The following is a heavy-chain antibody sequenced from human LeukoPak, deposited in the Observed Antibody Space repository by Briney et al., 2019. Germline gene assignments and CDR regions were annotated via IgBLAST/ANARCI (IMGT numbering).Heavy chain of an antibody. D-gene: IGHD3-16*01. CDR1: GGSISSYY. Sequence: PSETLSLTCTVSGGSISSYYWSWIRQPPGKGLEWIGYVYYSGSTNYNPSLKSRVTISVDTSKNQFSLKLSSVTAADTAVYYCARLGDYYHGMDVWGQGTTVTVSS. V-gene: IGHV4-59*08. CDR2: VYYSGST. CDR3: ARLGDYYHGMDV. J-gene: IGHJ6*02.